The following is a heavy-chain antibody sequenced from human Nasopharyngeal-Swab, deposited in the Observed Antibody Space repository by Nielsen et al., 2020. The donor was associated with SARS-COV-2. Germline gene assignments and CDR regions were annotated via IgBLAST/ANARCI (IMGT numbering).Heavy chain of an antibody. Sequence: SETLSLTCTVSGGSISSSSYYWGWIRQPPGKGLEWIGSIYYSGSTYYNPSLKSRVTMTRDTSTSTVYMELSSLRSEDTAVYYCARDRGVNDYVWGSYRKSDAFDIWGQGTMVTVSS. D-gene: IGHD3-16*02. CDR2: IYYSGST. CDR1: GGSISSSSYY. J-gene: IGHJ3*02. V-gene: IGHV4-39*07. CDR3: ARDRGVNDYVWGSYRKSDAFDI.